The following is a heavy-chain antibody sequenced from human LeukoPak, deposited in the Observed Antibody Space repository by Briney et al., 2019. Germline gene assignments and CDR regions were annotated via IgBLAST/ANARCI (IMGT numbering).Heavy chain of an antibody. Sequence: KTSETLSLTCTVSGVSISSISYYWGWIRQPPGKGLEWIGNIYFSGATYYNPSLKSRVTVSLDTSKNQFSLKLSSVTAADTAVYYCARDRGTWNDDGFDYWGQGTLVTVSS. CDR2: IYFSGAT. D-gene: IGHD1-1*01. V-gene: IGHV4-39*07. CDR1: GVSISSISYY. J-gene: IGHJ4*02. CDR3: ARDRGTWNDDGFDY.